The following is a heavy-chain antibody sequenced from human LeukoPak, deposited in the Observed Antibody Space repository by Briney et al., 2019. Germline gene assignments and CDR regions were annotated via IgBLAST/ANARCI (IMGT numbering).Heavy chain of an antibody. CDR1: GFTFSSYA. CDR3: ASQGYYYDSSGPRDTNFDY. J-gene: IGHJ4*02. Sequence: PGGSLRLSCAASGFTFSSYAMSWVRQAPGEGLEWVSAISGSGGSTYYADSVKGRFTISRDNSKNTLYLQMNSLRAEDTAVYYCASQGYYYDSSGPRDTNFDYWGQGTLVTVSS. V-gene: IGHV3-23*01. CDR2: ISGSGGST. D-gene: IGHD3-22*01.